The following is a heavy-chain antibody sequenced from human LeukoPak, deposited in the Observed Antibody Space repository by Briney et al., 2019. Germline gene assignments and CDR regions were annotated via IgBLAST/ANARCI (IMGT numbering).Heavy chain of an antibody. CDR2: IYSGGTT. CDR1: GFTVSSNY. V-gene: IGHV3-53*01. Sequence: PGGSLRLSCAASGFTVSSNYMSWVRQAPGKGLEWVSVIYSGGTTSYADSVKGRFTISRDSSKNTLFLQLNSLRAEDTAVYYCARVSSYGSGSYYHYYFDCWGQGTLVTVSS. CDR3: ARVSSYGSGSYYHYYFDC. D-gene: IGHD3-10*01. J-gene: IGHJ4*02.